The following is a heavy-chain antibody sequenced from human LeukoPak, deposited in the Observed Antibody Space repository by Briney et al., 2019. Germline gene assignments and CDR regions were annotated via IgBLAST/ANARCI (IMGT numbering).Heavy chain of an antibody. CDR3: AREVKCSSTSCYIAGAFDI. V-gene: IGHV1-69*01. Sequence: ASVKVSCKASGGTFSSYAISWVRQAPGQGLEWMGGIIPIFGTANYAQKFQGRVTITADESTSTAYMELSSLRSEDTAVYYCAREVKCSSTSCYIAGAFDIWGQGTMVTVSS. J-gene: IGHJ3*02. D-gene: IGHD2-2*02. CDR1: GGTFSSYA. CDR2: IIPIFGTA.